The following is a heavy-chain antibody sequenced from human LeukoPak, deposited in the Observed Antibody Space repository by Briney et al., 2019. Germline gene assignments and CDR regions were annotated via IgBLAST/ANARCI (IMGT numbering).Heavy chain of an antibody. V-gene: IGHV4-4*07. CDR2: IYTSGST. J-gene: IGHJ4*02. D-gene: IGHD2-21*02. CDR3: ARTHCEGDCFSAIRY. CDR1: GGSIGSYY. Sequence: SETLSLTCTVSGGSIGSYYWSWIRQPAGKGLEWIGRIYTSGSTNYNPSLKSRVTMSVDTSKNQFSLKLSSVTAADTAVYFCARTHCEGDCFSAIRYWGQGTPVTVSS.